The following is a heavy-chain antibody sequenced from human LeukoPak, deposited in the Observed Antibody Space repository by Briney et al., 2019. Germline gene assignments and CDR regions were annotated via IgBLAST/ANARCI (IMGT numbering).Heavy chain of an antibody. CDR3: ARFGELLLSLVY. CDR1: GFTFSSYS. D-gene: IGHD1-26*01. V-gene: IGHV3-21*01. Sequence: GGSLRLSCAASGFTFSSYSMNWVRQAPGKGLEWVSSISSSSNYIYYADSVKGRFTISRDNAKNSLYLQMNSLRAEDTAVYYCARFGELLLSLVYWGQGTLVTVSS. CDR2: ISSSSNYI. J-gene: IGHJ4*02.